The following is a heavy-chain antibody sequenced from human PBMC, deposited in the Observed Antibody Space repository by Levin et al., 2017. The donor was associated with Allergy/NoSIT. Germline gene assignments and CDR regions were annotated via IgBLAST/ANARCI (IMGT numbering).Heavy chain of an antibody. CDR3: AKFGYYSFDY. CDR2: IYYSGST. D-gene: IGHD3-22*01. Sequence: SQTLSLTCTVSGGSISGYYWSWIRQPPGKGLECIGYIYYSGSTNYNPSLKSRVTISVDTSKNQFSLKLTSVTAADTAVYYCAKFGYYSFDYWGQGTLVTVSS. J-gene: IGHJ4*02. V-gene: IGHV4-59*01. CDR1: GGSISGYY.